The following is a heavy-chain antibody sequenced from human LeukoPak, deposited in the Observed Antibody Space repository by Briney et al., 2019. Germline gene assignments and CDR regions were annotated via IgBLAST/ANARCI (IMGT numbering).Heavy chain of an antibody. D-gene: IGHD3-22*01. CDR2: ISAYNGNT. CDR3: ARDFTDSSGYYYRFDY. J-gene: IGHJ4*02. V-gene: IGHV1-18*01. CDR1: GYTFTSYG. Sequence: VSVKVSCKASGYTFTSYGISWVRQAPGQGLEWMGWISAYNGNTNYAQKLQGRVTMTTDTPTSTAYMELRSLRSDDTAVYYCARDFTDSSGYYYRFDYWGQGTLVTVSS.